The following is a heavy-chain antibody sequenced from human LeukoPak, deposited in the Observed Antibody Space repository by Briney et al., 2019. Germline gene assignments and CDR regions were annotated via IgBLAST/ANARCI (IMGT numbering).Heavy chain of an antibody. CDR1: GGSFSGYY. CDR2: INHSGST. Sequence: SETLSLTCAVYGGSFSGYYWSWIRQPPGKGLEWIGEINHSGSTNYNPSLKSRVTISEDTSKNQFSLKLSSVTAADTAVYYCARTKLNYGSGSYPFDYWGQGTLVTVSS. J-gene: IGHJ4*02. V-gene: IGHV4-34*01. CDR3: ARTKLNYGSGSYPFDY. D-gene: IGHD3-10*01.